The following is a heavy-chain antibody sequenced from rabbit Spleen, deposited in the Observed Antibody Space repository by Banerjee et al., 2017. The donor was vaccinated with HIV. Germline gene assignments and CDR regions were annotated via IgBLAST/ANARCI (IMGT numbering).Heavy chain of an antibody. J-gene: IGHJ6*01. D-gene: IGHD6-1*01. Sequence: QEQLKESGGGLVQPGGSLKLSCKASGFTLSSYYMNWVRQAPGKGLEWIACIDTGSSGFTYFATWAKGRFTISKTSSTTVTLQMTSLTAADTATYFCARDEVYADYAGFGYATLHFFGLWGPGTLVTVS. V-gene: IGHV1S45*01. CDR3: ARDEVYADYAGFGYATLHFFGL. CDR1: GFTLSSYYM. CDR2: IDTGSSGFT.